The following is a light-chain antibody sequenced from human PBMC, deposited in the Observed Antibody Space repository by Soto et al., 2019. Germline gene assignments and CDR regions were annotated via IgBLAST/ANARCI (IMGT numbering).Light chain of an antibody. Sequence: DIVMTQSPLSLPVTPGEPASISCRSSQSLQHSNGYNYLDWYLQKPGQSPQLLIYLGSDRASGVTARFSGSASGTDFTLKITSVDAEDVGVVYCMQPLQTPRTFGQGTKVEIK. V-gene: IGKV2-28*01. CDR3: MQPLQTPRT. CDR1: QSLQHSNGYNY. CDR2: LGS. J-gene: IGKJ1*01.